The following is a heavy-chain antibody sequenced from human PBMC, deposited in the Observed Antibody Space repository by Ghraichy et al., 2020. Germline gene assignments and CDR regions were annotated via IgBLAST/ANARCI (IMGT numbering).Heavy chain of an antibody. V-gene: IGHV4-31*03. CDR2: IYYSGST. CDR1: GGSISSGGYY. D-gene: IGHD4-11*01. Sequence: SETLSLTCTVSGGSISSGGYYWSWIRQHPGKGLEWIGYIYYSGSTYYNPSLKSRVTISVDTSKNQFSLKLSSVTAADTAVYYCARDMTTGNAFDIWGQGTMVTVSS. J-gene: IGHJ3*02. CDR3: ARDMTTGNAFDI.